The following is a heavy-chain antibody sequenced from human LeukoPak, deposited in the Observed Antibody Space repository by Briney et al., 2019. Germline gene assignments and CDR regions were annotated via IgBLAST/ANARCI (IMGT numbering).Heavy chain of an antibody. CDR2: INPNSGGT. V-gene: IGHV1-2*06. Sequence: ASVKVSCKASGYTFTGYYMHWVRQAPGQGLEWMGRINPNSGGTNYAQNFQRRVTMTRDTSISAAYMELSRLRSDDTAVYYCARAQDYYDSSVRHAFDIWGQGTMVTVSS. D-gene: IGHD3-22*01. CDR3: ARAQDYYDSSVRHAFDI. CDR1: GYTFTGYY. J-gene: IGHJ3*02.